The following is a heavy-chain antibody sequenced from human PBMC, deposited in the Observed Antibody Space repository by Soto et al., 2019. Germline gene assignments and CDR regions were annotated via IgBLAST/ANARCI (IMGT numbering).Heavy chain of an antibody. CDR1: GGSISSGGYY. Sequence: QVQLQESGPGLVKPSQTLSLTCTVSGGSISSGGYYWSWIRQHPGKGLEWIGYIYYSGSTYYNPSLKSRVIISIDTSKNQFSLKLSSVTAAETAVYYCARTNYYTSGSGYWGQGTLVTVSS. CDR3: ARTNYYTSGSGY. J-gene: IGHJ4*02. V-gene: IGHV4-31*03. D-gene: IGHD3-10*01. CDR2: IYYSGST.